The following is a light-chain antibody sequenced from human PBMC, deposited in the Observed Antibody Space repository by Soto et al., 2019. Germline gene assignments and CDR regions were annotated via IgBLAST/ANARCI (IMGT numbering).Light chain of an antibody. CDR1: QSVSSY. J-gene: IGKJ5*01. Sequence: EIVLTQSPGTLSLSPGERATLPCRASQSVSSYLAWYQQKPGQAPRPLIYDASNRATGVPARFSGSGSGTEFTLTISSLQSEDFAVYYCQQYHHWRPITFGQGTRL. CDR2: DAS. V-gene: IGKV3-15*01. CDR3: QQYHHWRPIT.